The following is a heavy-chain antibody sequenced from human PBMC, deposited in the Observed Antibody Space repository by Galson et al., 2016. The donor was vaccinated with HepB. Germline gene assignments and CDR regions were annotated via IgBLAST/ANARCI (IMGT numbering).Heavy chain of an antibody. D-gene: IGHD1-26*01. J-gene: IGHJ4*02. Sequence: SLRLSCAAFEFTFNNCPLHWVRQAPGKGLEWVAVLSHDGVTKFYADSVRARFTISRDKSKTTVYLQMDGLSAEDTAVYYCAREWELGGYFDYWGQETLVTVSS. CDR2: LSHDGVTK. V-gene: IGHV3-30-3*01. CDR3: AREWELGGYFDY. CDR1: EFTFNNCP.